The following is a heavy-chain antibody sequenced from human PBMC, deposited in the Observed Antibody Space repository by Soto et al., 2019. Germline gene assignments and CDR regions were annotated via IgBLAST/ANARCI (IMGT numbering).Heavy chain of an antibody. CDR3: ARGGGAAAGKYYYYGMDV. CDR1: GFTFSSYA. J-gene: IGHJ6*02. D-gene: IGHD6-13*01. CDR2: MSYDGSNK. V-gene: IGHV3-30-3*01. Sequence: GGSLRLSCAASGFTFSSYAMHWVRQAPGKGLEWVAVMSYDGSNKYYADSVKGRFTISRDNSKNTLYLQMNSLRAEDTAVYYCARGGGAAAGKYYYYGMDVWGQGPTVTVSS.